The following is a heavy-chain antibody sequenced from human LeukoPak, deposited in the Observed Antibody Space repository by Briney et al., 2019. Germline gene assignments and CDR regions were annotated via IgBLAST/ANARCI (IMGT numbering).Heavy chain of an antibody. CDR2: MNPNSGNT. Sequence: ASVKVSCKASGYTFTSYEINWVRQATGQGLEWMGWMNPNSGNTGYAQKFQGRVTITRNTSISTAYMELSSLRSEDTAAYYCAREGSIAARRDFDYWGQGTLVTVSS. CDR3: AREGSIAARRDFDY. D-gene: IGHD6-6*01. CDR1: GYTFTSYE. V-gene: IGHV1-8*03. J-gene: IGHJ4*02.